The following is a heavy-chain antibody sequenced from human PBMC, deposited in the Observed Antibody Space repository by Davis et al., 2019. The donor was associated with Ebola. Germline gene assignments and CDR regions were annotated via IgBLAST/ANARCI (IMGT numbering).Heavy chain of an antibody. CDR1: GGSISSYY. D-gene: IGHD2-2*02. V-gene: IGHV4-59*12. J-gene: IGHJ4*02. Sequence: PSETLSLTCTVSGGSISSYYWSWIRQPPGKGLEWIGYIYYSGSTNYNPSLKSRVTISVDTSKNQFSLKLSSVTAADTAVYYCARAPRRLGYCSSTSCYIMNWGQGTLVTVSS. CDR2: IYYSGST. CDR3: ARAPRRLGYCSSTSCYIMN.